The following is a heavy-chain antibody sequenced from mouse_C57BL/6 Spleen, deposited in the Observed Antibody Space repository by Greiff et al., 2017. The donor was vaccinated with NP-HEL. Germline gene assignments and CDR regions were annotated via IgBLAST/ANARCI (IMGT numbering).Heavy chain of an antibody. J-gene: IGHJ4*01. CDR2: IDPETGGT. V-gene: IGHV1-15*01. D-gene: IGHD2-1*01. CDR1: GYTFTDYE. CDR3: TPYGNYVGIYYAMDY. Sequence: VQLQQSGAELVRPGASVTLSCKASGYTFTDYEMHWVKQTPVHGLEWIGAIDPETGGTAYNQKFKGKAILTADKSSSTAYMELRSLTSEDSAVYYCTPYGNYVGIYYAMDYWGQGTSVTVSS.